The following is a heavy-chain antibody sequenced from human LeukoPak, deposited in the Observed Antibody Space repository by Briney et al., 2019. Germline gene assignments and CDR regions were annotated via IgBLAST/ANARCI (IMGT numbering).Heavy chain of an antibody. V-gene: IGHV5-51*01. CDR3: ARSPWFGEFQGNWFDP. CDR2: IYPGDSDT. CDR1: GYSFTSYW. Sequence: GESLKISCKGSGYSFTSYWIGWVRQMPGKGLEWMGIIYPGDSDTRYSPSFQGQVTISADKSISTAYLQWSSLKASDTAMYYCARSPWFGEFQGNWFDPWGQGTLVTVSS. D-gene: IGHD3-10*01. J-gene: IGHJ5*02.